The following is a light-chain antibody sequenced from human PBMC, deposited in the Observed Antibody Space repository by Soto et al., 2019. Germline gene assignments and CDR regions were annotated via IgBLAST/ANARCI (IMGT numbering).Light chain of an antibody. Sequence: DIEMTQSTSSLSASVGNRVTITCRASQSISSWLAWYQQKPGTAPKLLIYKASTLQSGVPSRFSGSGSGTEFTLTISSLQPDDSATYYCQQYNDNWTFGQGTKVDIK. CDR1: QSISSW. CDR2: KAS. CDR3: QQYNDNWT. J-gene: IGKJ1*01. V-gene: IGKV1-5*03.